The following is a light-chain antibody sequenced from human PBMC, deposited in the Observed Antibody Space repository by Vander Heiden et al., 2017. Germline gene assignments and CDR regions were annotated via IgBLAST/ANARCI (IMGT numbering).Light chain of an antibody. Sequence: SYDLPQPPSVSVPPGQTASITCSGDKLGDKYACWYQQKPGQSPVLVIYQDSKRPSGIPERFSGSNSGNTATLTISGTQAMDEADYYCQAWDSSTYVFGTGTKVTVL. CDR1: KLGDKY. CDR3: QAWDSSTYV. CDR2: QDS. V-gene: IGLV3-1*01. J-gene: IGLJ1*01.